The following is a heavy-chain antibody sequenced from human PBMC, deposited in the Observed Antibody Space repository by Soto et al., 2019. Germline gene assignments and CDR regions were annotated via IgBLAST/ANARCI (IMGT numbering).Heavy chain of an antibody. V-gene: IGHV3-30*18. J-gene: IGHJ6*02. CDR2: ISYDGSNK. CDR3: ANQQLWRGGSVVPAAMGGYYYYYGMDV. CDR1: GFTFSSYG. Sequence: QVQLVESGGGVVQPGRSLRLSCAASGFTFSSYGMHWVRQAPGKGLEWVAVISYDGSNKYYADSVKGRFTISRDNSKNMLYLQMNSLRAEDTAVYYCANQQLWRGGSVVPAAMGGYYYYYGMDVWGQGTTVTVSS. D-gene: IGHD2-2*01.